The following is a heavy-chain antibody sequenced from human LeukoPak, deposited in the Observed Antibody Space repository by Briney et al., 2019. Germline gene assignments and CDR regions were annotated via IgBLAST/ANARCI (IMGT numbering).Heavy chain of an antibody. CDR3: ARLRYCSGGSCYGPPYNWFDP. CDR2: IDPSDSYT. D-gene: IGHD2-15*01. J-gene: IGHJ5*02. V-gene: IGHV5-10-1*01. Sequence: RGASLQISCKGSGYSFTSYWISWVRQLPGKGLEWMGRIDPSDSYTNYSPSFQGHVTISADKSISTAYLQWSSLKASDTAMYYCARLRYCSGGSCYGPPYNWFDPWGQGTLVTVSS. CDR1: GYSFTSYW.